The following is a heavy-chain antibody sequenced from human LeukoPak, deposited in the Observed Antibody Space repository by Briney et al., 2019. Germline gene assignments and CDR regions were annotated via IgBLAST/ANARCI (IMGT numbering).Heavy chain of an antibody. CDR3: ARVSRGNSVGGDY. CDR2: IYTSGST. Sequence: KPSETLSLTCTVSGGSISSGSYYWSWIRQPAGKGLEWIGRIYTSGSTNYNPSLKSRVTISVDTSKNQFSLKLSSVTAADTAMYYCARVSRGNSVGGDYWGQGTLVTVSS. CDR1: GGSISSGSYY. J-gene: IGHJ4*02. V-gene: IGHV4-61*02. D-gene: IGHD4-23*01.